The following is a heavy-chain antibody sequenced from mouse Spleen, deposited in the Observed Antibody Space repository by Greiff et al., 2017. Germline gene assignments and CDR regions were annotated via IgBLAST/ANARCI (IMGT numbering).Heavy chain of an antibody. CDR3: TRERGYDGEAFAY. V-gene: IGHV1-15*01. CDR2: IDPETGGT. D-gene: IGHD2-2*01. Sequence: QVQLKQSGAELVRPGASVTLSCKASGYTFTDYEMHWVKQTPVHGLEWIGAIDPETGGTAYNQKFKGKAILTADKSSSTAYMELRSLTSEDSAVYYCTRERGYDGEAFAYWGQGTLVTVSA. CDR1: GYTFTDYE. J-gene: IGHJ3*01.